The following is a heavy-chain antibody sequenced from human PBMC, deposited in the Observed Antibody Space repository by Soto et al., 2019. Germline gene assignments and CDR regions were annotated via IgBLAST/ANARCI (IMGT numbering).Heavy chain of an antibody. D-gene: IGHD1-20*01. Sequence: PGGSLRLSCAASGFNVGAFAVNWVRQAPGKGLEWVSGISVSDAFIYYADSVRGRFSISRDASENILYLQMNSLRVDGTALYYCTRETVAGITGLDYWRPGTLVTVSS. CDR2: ISVSDAFI. J-gene: IGHJ4*02. V-gene: IGHV3-23*01. CDR1: GFNVGAFA. CDR3: TRETVAGITGLDY.